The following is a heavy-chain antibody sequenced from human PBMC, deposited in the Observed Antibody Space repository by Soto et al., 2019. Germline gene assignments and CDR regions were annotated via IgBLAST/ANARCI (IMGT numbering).Heavy chain of an antibody. D-gene: IGHD6-13*01. CDR2: ISGSGGST. CDR3: AKRGSSWYRSAVDY. V-gene: IGHV3-23*01. Sequence: GGSLSLSCAASGFTFRSYAMSWVRPTPGKGLEWVSAISGSGGSTYYADSVKGRFTISRDNSKNTLYLQMNSLRAEDTAVYYCAKRGSSWYRSAVDYWGQGTLVTVSS. J-gene: IGHJ4*02. CDR1: GFTFRSYA.